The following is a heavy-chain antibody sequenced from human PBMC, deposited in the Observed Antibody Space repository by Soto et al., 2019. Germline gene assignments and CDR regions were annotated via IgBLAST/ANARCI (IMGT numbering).Heavy chain of an antibody. Sequence: QVPLQQWGAGLLKPSETLSLTCAVYGGSFSGYYWSWIRQPPGKGLEWIGEINHSGSTNYNPSLKSRVTISVDTSKNQFSLKLSSVTAADTAVYYCARGYSFDYWGQGTLVTVSS. CDR2: INHSGST. D-gene: IGHD2-15*01. CDR1: GGSFSGYY. CDR3: ARGYSFDY. J-gene: IGHJ4*02. V-gene: IGHV4-34*01.